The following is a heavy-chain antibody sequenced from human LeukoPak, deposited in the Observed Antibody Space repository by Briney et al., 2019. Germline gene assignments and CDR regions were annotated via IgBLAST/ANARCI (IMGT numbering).Heavy chain of an antibody. CDR3: ARGGMYGSGSYYLYFDY. J-gene: IGHJ4*02. CDR2: IIPIFGTA. D-gene: IGHD3-10*01. V-gene: IGHV1-69*05. CDR1: GGTFSSYA. Sequence: ASVKVSCKASGGTFSSYAISWVRQAPGQGLEWMGGIIPIFGTANYAQKFQGRVTITTDESTSTAYMELSSLRSEDTAVYYCARGGMYGSGSYYLYFDYWGQGTLVTVSS.